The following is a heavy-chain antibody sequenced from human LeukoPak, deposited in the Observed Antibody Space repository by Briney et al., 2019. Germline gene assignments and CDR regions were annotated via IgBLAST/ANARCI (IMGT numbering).Heavy chain of an antibody. Sequence: GASVKVSCTASGYTFTSYAMYWVRQAPGQRLEWMGWINVGNGNTKYSQKFQGRVTITRDTSASTAYMELSSLRSEDTAVYYCARARGGVSFFDYWGQGTLVTVSS. D-gene: IGHD1-26*01. CDR1: GYTFTSYA. J-gene: IGHJ4*02. CDR2: INVGNGNT. V-gene: IGHV1-3*01. CDR3: ARARGGVSFFDY.